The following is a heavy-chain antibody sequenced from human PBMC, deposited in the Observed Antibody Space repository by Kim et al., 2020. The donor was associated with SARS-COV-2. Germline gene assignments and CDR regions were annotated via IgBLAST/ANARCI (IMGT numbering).Heavy chain of an antibody. V-gene: IGHV3-15*01. Sequence: GGSLRLSCAASGSTFSDAWMNWVRQAPGKGLEWVGRIKSKADGGTVDFAAPVKGRFAISRDDSKKVFYLQMNSLKTEDTAVYYCATHSPKVVYPNAFDVWGQGTMVSVSS. D-gene: IGHD5-18*01. CDR1: GSTFSDAW. CDR2: IKSKADGGTV. CDR3: ATHSPKVVYPNAFDV. J-gene: IGHJ3*01.